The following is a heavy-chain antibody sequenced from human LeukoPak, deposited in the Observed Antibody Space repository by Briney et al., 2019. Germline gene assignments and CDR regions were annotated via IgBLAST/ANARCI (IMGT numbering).Heavy chain of an antibody. CDR2: ISYDGSNK. CDR1: GCTGNKYG. J-gene: IGHJ5*02. CDR3: STSCYALNWFDP. V-gene: IGHV3-30*03. D-gene: IGHD2-2*01. Sequence: SGRLCCAAYGCTGNKYGLRWARQAPGKGLEWVAVISYDGSNKYYADSVKGRFTISRDNSKNTLYLQMNSLRAEDTAADCSSTSCYALNWFDPWGQGTLVTVSS.